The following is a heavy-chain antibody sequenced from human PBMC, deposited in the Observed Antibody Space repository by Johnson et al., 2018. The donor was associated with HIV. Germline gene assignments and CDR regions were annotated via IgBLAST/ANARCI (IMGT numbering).Heavy chain of an antibody. CDR1: GFTFSSYG. CDR3: ARGVKQQLSVVDAFDI. V-gene: IGHV3-30*19. CDR2: IWYDGSNK. Sequence: QVQLVESGGGLVQPGGSLRLSCTASGFTFSSYGMHWVRQAPGKGLEWVAVIWYDGSNKYYADSVKGRFTISRDNSKNRLYLQMNSLRAEDTAVYFCARGVKQQLSVVDAFDIWGQGTMVTVSS. D-gene: IGHD6-13*01. J-gene: IGHJ3*02.